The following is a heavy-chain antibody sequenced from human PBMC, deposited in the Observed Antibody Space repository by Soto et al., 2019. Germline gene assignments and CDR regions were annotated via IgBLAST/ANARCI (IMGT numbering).Heavy chain of an antibody. D-gene: IGHD3-10*01. V-gene: IGHV4-39*01. J-gene: IGHJ5*02. CDR3: ARHSSSALAYGSGSNWFDP. CDR2: IYYSGST. CDR1: GGSISSSSYY. Sequence: ETLSLTCTVSGGSISSSSYYWGWIRQPPGKGLEWIGSIYYSGSTYYNPSLKSRVTISVDTSKNQFSLKLSSVTAADTAVYYCARHSSSALAYGSGSNWFDPWGQGTLVTVSS.